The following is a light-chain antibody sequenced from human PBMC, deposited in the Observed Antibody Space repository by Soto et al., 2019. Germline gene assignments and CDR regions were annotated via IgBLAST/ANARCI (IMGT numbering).Light chain of an antibody. CDR1: QTVTSGY. CDR3: QKYNTWTFIT. CDR2: DTS. J-gene: IGKJ5*01. V-gene: IGKV3-15*01. Sequence: EIVLTQSPDTLSLSPGERATLSCRASQTVTSGYLAWYQQKPGQAPRLLIYDTSTRATGIPARFSGSGSGTEFTLIISSLQSGEFAVYSCQKYNTWTFITFGQVTRLEIK.